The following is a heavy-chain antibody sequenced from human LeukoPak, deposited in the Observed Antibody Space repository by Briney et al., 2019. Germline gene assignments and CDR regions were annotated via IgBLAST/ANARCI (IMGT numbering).Heavy chain of an antibody. CDR2: VNESGGT. D-gene: IGHD3-22*01. V-gene: IGHV4-34*01. CDR1: IDSFSNYH. Sequence: SETLSLTCAVYIDSFSNYHWNWIRQTPAKGMEWIGEVNESGGTNISPSLRSRVILSVDTSKNQFSLKLSSVTAADTAVYYCARGIGKMTMITVAAPSYDYWGQGTLVTVSS. CDR3: ARGIGKMTMITVAAPSYDY. J-gene: IGHJ4*02.